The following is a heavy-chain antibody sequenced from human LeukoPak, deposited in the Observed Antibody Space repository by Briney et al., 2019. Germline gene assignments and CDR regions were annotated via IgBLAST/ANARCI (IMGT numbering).Heavy chain of an antibody. CDR1: GFTFSTYA. J-gene: IGHJ4*02. CDR2: ISGSGGGT. CDR3: AKSAGRSYLLFDS. D-gene: IGHD1-26*01. Sequence: GGSLRLSCAASGFTFSTYAMSWVRQAPGKGLEWVSGISGSGGGTFYADSVKGRFTISRDNSKGTLYLQMNSLRAEDTAVYYCAKSAGRSYLLFDSWGQGTLVTVSS. V-gene: IGHV3-23*01.